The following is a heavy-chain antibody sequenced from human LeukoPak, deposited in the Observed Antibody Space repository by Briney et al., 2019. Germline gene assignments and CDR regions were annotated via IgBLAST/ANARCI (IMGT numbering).Heavy chain of an antibody. CDR1: GYTFTSYD. D-gene: IGHD2/OR15-2a*01. V-gene: IGHV1-8*01. Sequence: GASVRVSCKASGYTFTSYDITWVRQATGQGLEWMGWMSPDSGYTGYAQTFQGRVTLTRNTSVSTAFMELSSLRSDDTAVYYCARNEYSLAIYPYYFDYWGQGTLVTVSS. CDR2: MSPDSGYT. J-gene: IGHJ4*02. CDR3: ARNEYSLAIYPYYFDY.